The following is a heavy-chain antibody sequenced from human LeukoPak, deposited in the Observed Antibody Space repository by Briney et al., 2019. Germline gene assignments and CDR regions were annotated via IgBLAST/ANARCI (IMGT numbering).Heavy chain of an antibody. J-gene: IGHJ4*02. CDR2: ISAYNGNT. Sequence: ASVKVSCKASGYTFTSYGISWVRQAPGQGLEWMGWISAYNGNTNYAQKLQGRVTMTTDTSTSTAYMELRSLRSDDTAVYYCARGPQYCYDSSGYYYFDYWGQGTLVTVSS. CDR1: GYTFTSYG. V-gene: IGHV1-18*01. D-gene: IGHD3-22*01. CDR3: ARGPQYCYDSSGYYYFDY.